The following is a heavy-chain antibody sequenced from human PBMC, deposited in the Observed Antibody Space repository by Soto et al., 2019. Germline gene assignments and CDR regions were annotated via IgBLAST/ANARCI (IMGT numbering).Heavy chain of an antibody. CDR3: ARAPGYCAKGVCSNWFDP. CDR1: GFTFSSYA. D-gene: IGHD2-8*01. Sequence: GGSLRLSCAASGFTFSSYAMSWVHQAPGKGLEWVSYISSSGSTIYYADSVKGRFTISRDNAKNSLYLQMNSLRAEDTAVYYCARAPGYCAKGVCSNWFDPWGQGTLVTVSS. CDR2: ISSSGSTI. J-gene: IGHJ5*02. V-gene: IGHV3-48*04.